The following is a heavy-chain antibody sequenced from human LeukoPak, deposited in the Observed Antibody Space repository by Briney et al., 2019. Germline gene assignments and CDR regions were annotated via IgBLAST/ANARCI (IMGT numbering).Heavy chain of an antibody. Sequence: SQTLSLTCDISGDSVSSNNGAWNWIRQSPSRGLEWLGRTYYRSKWYNDYAGSLNGRITISPDTSKNQFSLHLNSVTPEDTAVYYCASYGSGSYLSGGRFYYYYGMDVWGQGTTVTVSS. CDR2: TYYRSKWYN. CDR3: ASYGSGSYLSGGRFYYYYGMDV. D-gene: IGHD3-10*01. J-gene: IGHJ6*02. CDR1: GDSVSSNNGA. V-gene: IGHV6-1*01.